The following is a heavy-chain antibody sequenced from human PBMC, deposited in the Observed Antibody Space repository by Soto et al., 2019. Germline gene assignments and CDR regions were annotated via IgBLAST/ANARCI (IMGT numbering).Heavy chain of an antibody. D-gene: IGHD3-22*01. CDR1: GGSLGSYY. J-gene: IGHJ4*02. CDR2: VHYSGNT. V-gene: IGHV4-59*01. Sequence: SETLSLTCTVSGGSLGSYYRTWIRQPPGKGLEWIGYVHYSGNTNYSPSLKSRVTISVDTSKNQFSLKLGSVTAADTAVYYYSRSGYYIFDSWGQGTLVTVSS. CDR3: SRSGYYIFDS.